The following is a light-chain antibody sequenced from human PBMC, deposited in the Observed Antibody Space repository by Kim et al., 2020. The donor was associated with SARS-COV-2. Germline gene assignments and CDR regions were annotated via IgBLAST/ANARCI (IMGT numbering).Light chain of an antibody. CDR3: QHYSTSLWT. CDR1: QSVTNTY. V-gene: IGKV3-20*01. J-gene: IGKJ1*01. Sequence: EIVLTQSPGTLSLSPGERATLSCRASQSVTNTYLAWYQQKPGQAPRLLIYDASSRATGIPDRFSGSGSGTDFTLTISRLEPEDFAVYYCQHYSTSLWTFGQGTKVEIK. CDR2: DAS.